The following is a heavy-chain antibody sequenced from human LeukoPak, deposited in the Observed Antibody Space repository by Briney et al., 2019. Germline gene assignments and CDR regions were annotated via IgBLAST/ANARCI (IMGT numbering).Heavy chain of an antibody. D-gene: IGHD4-17*01. Sequence: SETLSLTCTVSGGSISSGSYYWRWLRQPAGKGLEWIGRIYTSGSTNYSPSLKSRVTISVDTSKNQFSLKLSSVTAADTAVYYCARDRCAGCWYFDLWGRGTLVTVSS. V-gene: IGHV4-61*02. CDR2: IYTSGST. CDR3: ARDRCAGCWYFDL. J-gene: IGHJ2*01. CDR1: GGSISSGSYY.